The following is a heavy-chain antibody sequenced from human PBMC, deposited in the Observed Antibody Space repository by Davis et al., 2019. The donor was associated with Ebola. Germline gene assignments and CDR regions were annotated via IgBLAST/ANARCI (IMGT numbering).Heavy chain of an antibody. CDR2: INAGNGNT. J-gene: IGHJ4*02. CDR1: GYTFTSYA. CDR3: ARRIAVAGSAVGTFDY. D-gene: IGHD6-19*01. Sequence: ASVKVSCKASGYTFTSYAMHWVRQAPGQRLEWMGWINAGNGNTKYSQKFQGGVTITRDTSASTAYMELSSLRSEDTAVYYCARRIAVAGSAVGTFDYWGQGTLVTVSS. V-gene: IGHV1-3*01.